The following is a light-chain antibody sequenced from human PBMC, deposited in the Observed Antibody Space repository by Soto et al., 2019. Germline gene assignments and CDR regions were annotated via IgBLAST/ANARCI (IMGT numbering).Light chain of an antibody. V-gene: IGKV3-11*01. J-gene: IGKJ1*01. CDR3: QQRSNWPRT. Sequence: EIVMTHSPATLSVSPGERATLSCRASQSVSSSYLAWYQQKPGQAPRLLIYDTSNRATGIPARFSGSGSGTDFTLTISSLEPEDFAVYYCQQRSNWPRTFGQGTKVDI. CDR1: QSVSSSY. CDR2: DTS.